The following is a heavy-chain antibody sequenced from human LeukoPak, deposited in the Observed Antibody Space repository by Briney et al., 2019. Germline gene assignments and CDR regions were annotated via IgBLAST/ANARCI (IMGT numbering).Heavy chain of an antibody. CDR2: INPNSGGT. D-gene: IGHD5-12*01. Sequence: ASVKVSCKASRYTLTGYYMHWVPQAPGQGLEWMGWINPNSGGTNYAQKFQGRVTMTRDTSISTAYMELSRLRSDDTAVYYCARSHVDIVATGGFDPWGQGTLVTVSS. CDR1: RYTLTGYY. CDR3: ARSHVDIVATGGFDP. V-gene: IGHV1-2*02. J-gene: IGHJ5*02.